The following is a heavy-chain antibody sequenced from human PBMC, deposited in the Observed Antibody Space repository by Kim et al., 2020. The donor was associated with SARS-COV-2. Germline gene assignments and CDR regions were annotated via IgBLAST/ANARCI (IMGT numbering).Heavy chain of an antibody. Sequence: SVKVSCKASGGTFSSYAISWVRQAPGQGLEWMGRIIPILGIANYAQKFQGRVTITADKSTSTAYMELSSLRSEDTAVYYCAGIAVAAPLRDYFDYWGQGTLVTVSS. CDR1: GGTFSSYA. CDR2: IIPILGIA. D-gene: IGHD6-19*01. J-gene: IGHJ4*02. V-gene: IGHV1-69*04. CDR3: AGIAVAAPLRDYFDY.